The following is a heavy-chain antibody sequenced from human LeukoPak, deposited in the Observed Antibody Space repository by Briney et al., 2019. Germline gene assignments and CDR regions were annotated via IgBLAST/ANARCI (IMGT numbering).Heavy chain of an antibody. Sequence: PWGTLWLSCTASGFTFSSCYNWGGIQPPGGGGLECTGSSYKSSTIYYNYSLKGRVTISGDNAKNPLYLQMDTLRAGDTAVYFCARAYPPLRTAAAGDQWGQGTLVTVSS. CDR3: ARAYPPLRTAAAGDQ. V-gene: IGHV4-38-2*02. CDR2: SYKSSTI. D-gene: IGHD6-13*01. J-gene: IGHJ4*02. CDR1: GFTFSSCYN.